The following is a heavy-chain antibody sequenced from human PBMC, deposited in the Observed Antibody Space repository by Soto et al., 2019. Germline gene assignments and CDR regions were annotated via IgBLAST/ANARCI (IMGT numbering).Heavy chain of an antibody. J-gene: IGHJ4*02. CDR3: ARRNWQQLAFDY. D-gene: IGHD6-13*01. Sequence: EVQLVESGGGLVQPGGSLRLSCAASGFTFSSSDMHWVRQATGKGLEWVSGIGSAGDPYYAGSVKGRFTISRENAKNSLYLQMNSLRAGDTAVDYWARRNWQQLAFDYWGQGTLVTVSS. V-gene: IGHV3-13*05. CDR1: GFTFSSSD. CDR2: IGSAGDP.